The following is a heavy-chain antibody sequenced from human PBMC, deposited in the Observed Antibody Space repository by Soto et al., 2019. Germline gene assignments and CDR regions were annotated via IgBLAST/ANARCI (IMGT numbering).Heavy chain of an antibody. V-gene: IGHV4-30-4*01. Sequence: PSETLSLTCTVSGGSISSGDYCWSWIRQPPGKGLEWIGYIYYSGSTYYNPSLKSRVTISVDTSKNQFSLKLSSVTAADTAVYYCASSTQTQYYFDYWGQGTLVTVSS. J-gene: IGHJ4*02. CDR3: ASSTQTQYYFDY. CDR1: GGSISSGDYC. CDR2: IYYSGST.